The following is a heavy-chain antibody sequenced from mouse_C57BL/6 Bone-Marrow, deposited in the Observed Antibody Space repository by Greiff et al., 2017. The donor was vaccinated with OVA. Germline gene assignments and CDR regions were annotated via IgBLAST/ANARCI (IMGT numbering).Heavy chain of an antibody. CDR2: IDPSDSYT. J-gene: IGHJ4*01. D-gene: IGHD1-1*01. V-gene: IGHV1-50*01. CDR3: ARYYGSSYAMDY. Sequence: QVQLQQPGAELVKPGASVKLSCKASGYTFTSYWMQWVKQRPGQGLEWIGEIDPSDSYTNYNQKFKGKGTLTVDTSSSTAYMQLSSLTSEDSAVYYCARYYGSSYAMDYWGQGTSVTVSS. CDR1: GYTFTSYW.